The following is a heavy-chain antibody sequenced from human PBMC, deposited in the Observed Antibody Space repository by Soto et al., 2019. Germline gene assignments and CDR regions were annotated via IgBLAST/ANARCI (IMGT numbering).Heavy chain of an antibody. CDR3: ARDSDVYSSPLQN. CDR2: FFPMNGTV. D-gene: IGHD6-19*01. V-gene: IGHV1-69*12. Sequence: QVQLVQSGAEVKKPGSSVKVSCKTSGGTFSNYAISWVRQAPGQGLQWMGGFFPMNGTVHYAQPFQGRVTISADESTSTADMELRSLRSEDTAVYYCARDSDVYSSPLQNWGQGTLVTGSS. CDR1: GGTFSNYA. J-gene: IGHJ1*01.